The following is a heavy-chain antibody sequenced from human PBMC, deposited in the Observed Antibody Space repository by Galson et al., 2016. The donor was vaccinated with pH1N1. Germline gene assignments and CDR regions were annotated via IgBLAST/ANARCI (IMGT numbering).Heavy chain of an antibody. D-gene: IGHD5-12*01. CDR3: AHREVTITNAFDV. CDR2: IYWDDDK. CDR1: GLSVSTSGVG. J-gene: IGHJ3*01. V-gene: IGHV2-5*02. Sequence: PALVKPTQTLTLTCTFSGLSVSTSGVGVAWIRQPPGKALEWLALIYWDDDKRYSPSLKNGLTITKDISKKQVVLTMTNMDPADTATYYCAHREVTITNAFDVWGQGTMVTVSS.